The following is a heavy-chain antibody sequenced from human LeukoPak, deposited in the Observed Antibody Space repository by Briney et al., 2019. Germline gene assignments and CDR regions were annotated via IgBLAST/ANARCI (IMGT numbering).Heavy chain of an antibody. CDR3: ATNLPGYGRARRPPDS. CDR2: FDPEDGET. V-gene: IGHV1-24*01. D-gene: IGHD5-18*01. J-gene: IGHJ4*02. CDR1: GYTLTELS. Sequence: ASVKVSCKVSGYTLTELSMHWVRQAPGKGLEWMGGFDPEDGETIYAQKFQGRVTMTEDTSTDTAYMELSSLRSEDTAVYYCATNLPGYGRARRPPDSWGQGTLVTVSS.